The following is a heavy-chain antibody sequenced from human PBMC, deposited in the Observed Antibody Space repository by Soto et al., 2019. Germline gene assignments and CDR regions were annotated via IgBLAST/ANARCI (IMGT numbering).Heavy chain of an antibody. J-gene: IGHJ4*02. Sequence: PSETLSLTCTGSGGSIRSYYWSWIRQPPGKGLEWIGYIYYSGSTDYNPSLKSRVTISVDTSKNQFSLKLRSVTAADTAVYYCARDSYNFDDWGQGILVTVSS. D-gene: IGHD5-18*01. CDR2: IYYSGST. V-gene: IGHV4-59*01. CDR1: GGSIRSYY. CDR3: ARDSYNFDD.